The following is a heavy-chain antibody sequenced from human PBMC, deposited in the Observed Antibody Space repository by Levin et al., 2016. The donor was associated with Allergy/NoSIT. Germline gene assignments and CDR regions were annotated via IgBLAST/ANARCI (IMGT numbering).Heavy chain of an antibody. V-gene: IGHV3-11*05. J-gene: IGHJ5*02. Sequence: WIRQPPGKGLEWVSYISGNTGFIKYADSVRGRFTISRDNAKKSLFLQMDTLRADDTAIYYCARAEYYNSGIDPWGQGTLVTVSS. CDR3: ARAEYYNSGIDP. D-gene: IGHD3-10*01. CDR2: ISGNTGFI.